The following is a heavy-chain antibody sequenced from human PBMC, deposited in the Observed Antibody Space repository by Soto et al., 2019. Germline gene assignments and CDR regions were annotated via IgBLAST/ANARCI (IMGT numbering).Heavy chain of an antibody. Sequence: ASETLSLTCTVTCGSISSGDSYWSWIRQPPGKGLEWIGYIYYSGSTYYNPSLKSRVTISVDTSKNQFSLKLSSVTAADTAVYYCAREYYDSSGYHNWFDPWGQGTLVTVS. CDR2: IYYSGST. D-gene: IGHD3-22*01. CDR3: AREYYDSSGYHNWFDP. V-gene: IGHV4-30-4*01. J-gene: IGHJ5*02. CDR1: CGSISSGDSY.